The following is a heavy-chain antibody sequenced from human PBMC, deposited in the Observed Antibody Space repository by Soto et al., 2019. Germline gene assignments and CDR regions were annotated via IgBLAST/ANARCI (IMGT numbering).Heavy chain of an antibody. CDR1: GGSFSGYY. D-gene: IGHD3-22*01. V-gene: IGHV4-34*01. CDR3: ARSYDSSGYYSEEYFQH. J-gene: IGHJ1*01. Sequence: SETLSLTCAVYGGSFSGYYWSWIRQPPGKGLEWIGEINHSGSTNYNPSLKSRVTISVDTFKNQFSLKLSSVTAADTAVYYCARSYDSSGYYSEEYFQHWGQGTLVTVSS. CDR2: INHSGST.